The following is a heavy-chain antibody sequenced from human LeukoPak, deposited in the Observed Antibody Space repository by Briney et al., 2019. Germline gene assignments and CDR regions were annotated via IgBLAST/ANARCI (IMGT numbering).Heavy chain of an antibody. J-gene: IGHJ4*02. CDR2: ISRNGGST. D-gene: IGHD3-10*01. Sequence: PGGSLRLSCAASGFTFSSYAMHWVRQAPGKGLEYVSAISRNGGSTYYVNSVKGRFTISRDNSKNTLYLQMGSLRAQDMAVYYCAKGRGSMVRGVCDYWGQGTLVTVSS. CDR3: AKGRGSMVRGVCDY. V-gene: IGHV3-64*01. CDR1: GFTFSSYA.